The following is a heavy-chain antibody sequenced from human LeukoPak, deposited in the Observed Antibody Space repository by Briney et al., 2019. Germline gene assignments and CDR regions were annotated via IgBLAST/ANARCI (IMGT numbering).Heavy chain of an antibody. CDR2: INSDGSST. V-gene: IGHV3-74*01. J-gene: IGHJ5*02. Sequence: GGSLRLSCAASGFTFSSYWMHWVRQAPGKGLVWVQRINSDGSSTSYADSVKGRFTISRDNAKNSLYLQMNSLRAEDTAVYYCARDRYSSGWYASRDNWFDPWGQGTLVTVSS. CDR3: ARDRYSSGWYASRDNWFDP. CDR1: GFTFSSYW. D-gene: IGHD6-19*01.